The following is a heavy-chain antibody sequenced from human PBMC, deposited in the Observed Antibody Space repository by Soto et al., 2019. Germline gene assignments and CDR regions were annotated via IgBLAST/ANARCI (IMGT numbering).Heavy chain of an antibody. CDR2: ISYDGSNK. CDR1: GFTFSSYA. J-gene: IGHJ6*02. V-gene: IGHV3-30-3*01. D-gene: IGHD3-16*02. Sequence: QVQLVESGGGVVQPGRSLRLSCAASGFTFSSYAMHWVRQAPGKGLEWVAGISYDGSNKYYADSVKGRFTISRDNSKNTLYLQMNSLRAEDTAVYYCARVLTRETRSGYTDYYYYYGMDVWGQGTTVTVSS. CDR3: ARVLTRETRSGYTDYYYYYGMDV.